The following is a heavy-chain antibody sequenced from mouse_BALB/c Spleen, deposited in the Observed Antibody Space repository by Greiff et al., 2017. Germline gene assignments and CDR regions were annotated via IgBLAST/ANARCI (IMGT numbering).Heavy chain of an antibody. V-gene: IGHV5-12-1*01. CDR3: ARQKSRGYAMDY. Sequence: DVQLVESGGGLVKPGGSLKLSCAASGFAFSSYDMSWVRQTPEKRLEWVAYISSGGGSTYYPDTVKGRFTISRDNAKNTLYLQMSSLKSEDTAMYYCARQKSRGYAMDYWGQGTSVTVSS. J-gene: IGHJ4*01. CDR1: GFAFSSYD. CDR2: ISSGGGST.